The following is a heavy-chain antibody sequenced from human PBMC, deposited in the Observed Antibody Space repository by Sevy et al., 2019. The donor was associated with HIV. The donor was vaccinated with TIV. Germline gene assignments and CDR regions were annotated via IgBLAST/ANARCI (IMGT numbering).Heavy chain of an antibody. CDR2: VSYDGRNK. CDR3: ARELGVAGPEEFDY. CDR1: GFTFSFYT. V-gene: IGHV3-30*09. D-gene: IGHD6-19*01. Sequence: GGSLRLSCVASGFTFSFYTMHWVRQAPGKGLEWVAAVSYDGRNKYYADSGKGRFAISRDNSNNTLFLQMNTLRGDDTAVYYCARELGVAGPEEFDYWGQGTLVTVSS. J-gene: IGHJ4*02.